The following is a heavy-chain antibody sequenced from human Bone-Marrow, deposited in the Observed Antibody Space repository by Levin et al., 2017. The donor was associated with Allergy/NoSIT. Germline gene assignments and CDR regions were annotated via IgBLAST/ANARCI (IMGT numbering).Heavy chain of an antibody. D-gene: IGHD3-3*01. CDR2: IIPTLEIA. CDR1: GVTFNTYA. J-gene: IGHJ4*02. Sequence: ASVKVSCRASGVTFNTYALTWVRQAPGQGLEWMGRIIPTLEIAHYARKFQGRVTITADKSTTTVYMELNGLRSEDTAVYFCATERLGRSLAWFLGAPFDYWGQGSLVTVSS. CDR3: ATERLGRSLAWFLGAPFDY. V-gene: IGHV1-69*04.